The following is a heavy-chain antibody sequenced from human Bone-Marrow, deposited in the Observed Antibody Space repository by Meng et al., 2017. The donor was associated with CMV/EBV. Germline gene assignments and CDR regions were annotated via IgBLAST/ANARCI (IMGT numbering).Heavy chain of an antibody. J-gene: IGHJ4*02. CDR3: ARDRSGWGYFGY. CDR1: GGSISSGGYY. Sequence: SETLSLTCSVSGGSISSGGYYWSWIRQHPGKGLEWIGYIYDSGSTYYNPSLKSRVTISEQTSKNRFSLKLSSVTAADTAVYYCARDRSGWGYFGYWGQGTMVTVSS. D-gene: IGHD3-22*01. CDR2: IYDSGST. V-gene: IGHV4-31*03.